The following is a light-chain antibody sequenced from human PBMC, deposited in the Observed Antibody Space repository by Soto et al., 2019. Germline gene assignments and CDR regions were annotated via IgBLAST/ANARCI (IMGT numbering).Light chain of an antibody. Sequence: QSALTQPASVSGSPGQSITISCTGTSSDFGNYNLVSWYQQHPGKVPKLILFEVNKRPSGVSGRFSGSKSGNTASLTISGLQAEDEADYYCCSFPISRNTVIFGGGTKLTVL. CDR1: SSDFGNYNL. J-gene: IGLJ2*01. V-gene: IGLV2-23*02. CDR3: CSFPISRNTVI. CDR2: EVN.